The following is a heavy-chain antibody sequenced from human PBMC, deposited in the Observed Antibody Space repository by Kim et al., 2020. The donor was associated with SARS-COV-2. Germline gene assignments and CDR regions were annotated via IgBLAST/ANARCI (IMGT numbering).Heavy chain of an antibody. CDR3: AREGYYGSGSYFRNNWFDP. CDR2: INHSGST. J-gene: IGHJ5*02. CDR1: GGSFSGYY. V-gene: IGHV4-34*01. Sequence: SETLSLTCAVYGGSFSGYYWSWIRQPPGKGLEWIGEINHSGSTNYNPSLKSRVTISVDTSKNQFSLKLSSVTAVATAVYYCAREGYYGSGSYFRNNWFDPWGQGTLVTVSS. D-gene: IGHD3-10*01.